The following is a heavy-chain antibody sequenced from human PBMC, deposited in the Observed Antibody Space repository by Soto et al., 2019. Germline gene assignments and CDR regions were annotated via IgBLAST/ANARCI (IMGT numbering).Heavy chain of an antibody. CDR3: ARPKGDYGDYCDAFDI. CDR1: GGTFSSYA. Sequence: QVQLVQSGAEVKKPGSSVKVSCKASGGTFSSYAISWVRQAPGQGLEWMGGIIPIFGTANYAQKFQGRVTITADEPTSTAYMELSSLSSDDTAVYYCARPKGDYGDYCDAFDIWGQGTMVTVSS. D-gene: IGHD4-17*01. J-gene: IGHJ3*02. V-gene: IGHV1-69*12. CDR2: IIPIFGTA.